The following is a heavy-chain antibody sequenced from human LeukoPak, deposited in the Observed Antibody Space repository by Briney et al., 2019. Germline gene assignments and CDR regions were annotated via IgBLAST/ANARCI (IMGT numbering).Heavy chain of an antibody. CDR1: GFTFEDYA. CDR3: AKTVLNDIYNAFDI. J-gene: IGHJ3*02. Sequence: GRSLRLSCAASGFTFEDYAVHWVRQAPGKGLEGGSGISWNSGSIGYADSVKGRFTISRDNAKNSLYLQMNSLRAEDTALYYCAKTVLNDIYNAFDIWGQGTMVTVSS. V-gene: IGHV3-9*01. D-gene: IGHD3-9*01. CDR2: ISWNSGSI.